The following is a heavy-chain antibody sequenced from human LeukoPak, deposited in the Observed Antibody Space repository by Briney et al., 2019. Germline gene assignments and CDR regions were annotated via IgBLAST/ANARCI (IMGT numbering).Heavy chain of an antibody. CDR1: GYTFTSYG. V-gene: IGHV1-18*01. CDR2: ISAYNGNT. CDR3: ARRGAARLVSREFDS. J-gene: IGHJ4*02. D-gene: IGHD6-6*01. Sequence: ASVKVSCKASGYTFTSYGISWVRQAPGQGLEWMGWISAYNGNTNYAQKLQGRVTMTTDPSTSTAYMELRSLRSDDTAVYHCARRGAARLVSREFDSWGQGTLVTVSS.